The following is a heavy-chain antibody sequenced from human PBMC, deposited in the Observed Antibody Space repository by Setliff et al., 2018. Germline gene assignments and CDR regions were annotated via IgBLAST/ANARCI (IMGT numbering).Heavy chain of an antibody. CDR3: ARTGTYRYFDY. J-gene: IGHJ4*02. D-gene: IGHD1-1*01. CDR2: IYYSGST. CDR1: GGSIAGSTYY. V-gene: IGHV4-39*01. Sequence: SETLSLTCNVSGGSIAGSTYYWGWIRQPPGKGLEWIGRIYYSGSTYYNSSLRSRVTISVDTSKNQFSLKLSSVTAADTAVYYCARTGTYRYFDYWGQGTLVTVSS.